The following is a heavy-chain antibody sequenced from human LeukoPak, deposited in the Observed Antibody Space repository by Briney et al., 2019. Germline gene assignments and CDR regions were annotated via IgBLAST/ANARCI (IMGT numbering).Heavy chain of an antibody. V-gene: IGHV3-23*01. J-gene: IGHJ4*02. CDR3: AKDYSGSWYYFDY. D-gene: IGHD6-13*01. CDR1: GFTFSIYA. CDR2: ISSGGRT. Sequence: GGSLRLSCAASGFTFSIYAMTWVRHTPGKGLEWASTISSGGRTYYADSVKGRFTISRDNSKNTLYLHMNSLRAEDTALYYCAKDYSGSWYYFDYWGQGTLVTVSS.